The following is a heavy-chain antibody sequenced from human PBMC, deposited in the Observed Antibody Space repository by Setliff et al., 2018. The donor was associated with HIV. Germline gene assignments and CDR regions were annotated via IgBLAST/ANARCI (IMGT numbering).Heavy chain of an antibody. J-gene: IGHJ5*02. CDR1: GGSISSSSYY. CDR3: TRDPGGLYCTSASCQGGCLDP. Sequence: PSETLSLTCTVSGGSISSSSYYWGWIRQPPGKGLEWIGSIYYSGSTYYNPSLKSRVTIPVDTSMNQFSLKLSSVTAADTAIYYCTRDPGGLYCTSASCQGGCLDPWGQGTLVTVSS. V-gene: IGHV4-39*07. CDR2: IYYSGST. D-gene: IGHD2-2*01.